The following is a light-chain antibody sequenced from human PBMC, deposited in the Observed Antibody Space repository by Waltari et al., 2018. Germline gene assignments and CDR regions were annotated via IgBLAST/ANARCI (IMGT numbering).Light chain of an antibody. Sequence: EIVLTQSLATLSVSPGERATFSCRASQRVSTNLAWYQQKPGQAPRLLIYGASTRATGIPARFSGRESGTDYTLTISSLQSEDAAIYYCHQYNNWPLHTFGQGTKLEIK. CDR2: GAS. J-gene: IGKJ2*01. CDR3: HQYNNWPLHT. CDR1: QRVSTN. V-gene: IGKV3-15*01.